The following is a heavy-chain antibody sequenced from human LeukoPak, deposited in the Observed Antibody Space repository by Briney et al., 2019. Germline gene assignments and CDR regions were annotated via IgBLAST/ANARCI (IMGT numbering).Heavy chain of an antibody. Sequence: GGSLRLSCVVSGLSFDNAWMSWVRQAPGKGLEWVGRIKSKNVGETTEYAAPVQGRFTISRDDSRNTVYLQMSSLKTEDTGVYYCANGWYYDFWSSTSWGGYWGQGTLVTVSS. CDR2: IKSKNVGETT. CDR1: GLSFDNAW. J-gene: IGHJ4*02. D-gene: IGHD3-3*01. CDR3: ANGWYYDFWSSTSWGGY. V-gene: IGHV3-15*01.